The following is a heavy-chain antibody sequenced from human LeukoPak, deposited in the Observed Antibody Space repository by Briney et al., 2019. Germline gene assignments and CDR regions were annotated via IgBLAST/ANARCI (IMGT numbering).Heavy chain of an antibody. CDR2: INWNGGST. J-gene: IGHJ5*02. D-gene: IGHD6-13*01. CDR3: ARDGSSSWYGGWFDP. Sequence: GGSLRLSCAASGFTFSSYWMHWVRQAPGKGLEWVSGINWNGGSTGYADSVKGRFTISRDNAKNSLYLQMNSLRAEDTALYYCARDGSSSWYGGWFDPWGQGTLVTVSS. CDR1: GFTFSSYW. V-gene: IGHV3-20*04.